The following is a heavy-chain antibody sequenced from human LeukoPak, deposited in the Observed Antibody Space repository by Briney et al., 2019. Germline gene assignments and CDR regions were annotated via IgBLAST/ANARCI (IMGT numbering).Heavy chain of an antibody. CDR3: ARVAHDLYPYYFDY. CDR1: GGSLSGYY. V-gene: IGHV4-34*01. CDR2: INHSGST. Sequence: SETLSLTCAVYGGSLSGYYWSWIRQPPGKGLEWIGEINHSGSTNYNPSLKSRVTISVDTSKNQFSLKLSSVTAADTAVYYCARVAHDLYPYYFDYWGQGTLVTVSS. J-gene: IGHJ4*02. D-gene: IGHD5/OR15-5a*01.